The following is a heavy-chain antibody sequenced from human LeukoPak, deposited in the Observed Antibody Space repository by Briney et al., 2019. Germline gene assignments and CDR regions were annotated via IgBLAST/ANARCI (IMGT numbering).Heavy chain of an antibody. CDR3: ARVDRLGVDY. Sequence: GGSLRLSCAASGFTFSSDSLNWVRQAPGKGLEWVSGINWNGGSTGYADSVKGRFTISRDNAKNSLYLQMNSLRAEDTALYYCARVDRLGVDYWGQGTLATVSS. V-gene: IGHV3-20*04. CDR2: INWNGGST. J-gene: IGHJ4*02. D-gene: IGHD1-26*01. CDR1: GFTFSSDS.